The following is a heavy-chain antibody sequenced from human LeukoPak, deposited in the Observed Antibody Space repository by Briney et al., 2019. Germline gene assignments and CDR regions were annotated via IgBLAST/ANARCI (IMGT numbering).Heavy chain of an antibody. V-gene: IGHV1-46*01. CDR2: INPSGGST. CDR1: GYTFTSYY. Sequence: GASVTVSCKASGYTFTSYYMHWVRQAPGQGLEWMGIINPSGGSTSYAQKFQGRVTMTRDTSTSTVYMELSSLRSEDTAVYYCARGSQQWLVQYWFDPWGQGTLVTVSS. J-gene: IGHJ5*02. CDR3: ARGSQQWLVQYWFDP. D-gene: IGHD6-19*01.